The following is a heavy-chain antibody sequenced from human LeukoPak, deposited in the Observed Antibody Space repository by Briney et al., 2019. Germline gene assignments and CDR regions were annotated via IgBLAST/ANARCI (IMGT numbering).Heavy chain of an antibody. CDR3: AKRGGTESFYYYYYMDV. CDR1: GFTFSSYG. Sequence: PGRSLRLSCAASGFTFSSYGMHWVRQAPGKGLEWVALISRSGGTTYYADSVKGRFTISRGNSKNTLYLRMNSLRAEDTAEYYCAKRGGTESFYYYYYMDVWGKGTTVTVSS. V-gene: IGHV3-23*01. CDR2: ISRSGGTT. J-gene: IGHJ6*03. D-gene: IGHD2-15*01.